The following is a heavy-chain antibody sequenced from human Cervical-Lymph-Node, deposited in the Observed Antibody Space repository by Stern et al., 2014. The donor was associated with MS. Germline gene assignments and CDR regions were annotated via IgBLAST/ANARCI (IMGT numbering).Heavy chain of an antibody. Sequence: EVQLVESGGGLVQPGGSLRLSCAASGFIVSKSYMNWVRQAPGKGLEWLSVLYEDGTTYYTDSVKGRVTISRDSSKNTVYLQMNSLRLEDTAMYYCARDKGIQKSLESWGQGTLVTVSS. CDR2: LYEDGTT. D-gene: IGHD5-18*01. V-gene: IGHV3-66*02. J-gene: IGHJ4*02. CDR1: GFIVSKSY. CDR3: ARDKGIQKSLES.